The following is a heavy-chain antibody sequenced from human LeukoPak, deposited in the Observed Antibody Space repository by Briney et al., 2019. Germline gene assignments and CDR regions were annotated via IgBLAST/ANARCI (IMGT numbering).Heavy chain of an antibody. CDR2: IYYSEST. CDR1: GYSISSGYY. D-gene: IGHD6-13*01. CDR3: ARRGGYSSSDYYYYYYMDV. Sequence: PSETLSLTCTVSGYSISSGYYWGWIRQPPGKGLEWIGSIYYSESTYYNPSLKSRVTISVDTSKNQFSLKLSSVTAADTAVYYCARRGGYSSSDYYYYYYMDVWGKGTTVTVSS. V-gene: IGHV4-38-2*02. J-gene: IGHJ6*03.